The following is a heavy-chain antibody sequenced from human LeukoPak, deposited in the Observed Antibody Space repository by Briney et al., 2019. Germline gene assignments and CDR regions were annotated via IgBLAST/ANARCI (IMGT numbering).Heavy chain of an antibody. J-gene: IGHJ6*03. CDR2: ISVHNGNT. D-gene: IGHD6-13*01. CDR3: ARLPSSSSWYYYYYMDV. CDR1: GYNFNSYG. Sequence: ASVKVSCKASGYNFNSYGISWVRQTPGQGLEWMGWISVHNGNTNYAQKLQGRVIMTTDTSTSTAYMELRSLRSDDTAVYYCARLPSSSSWYYYYYMDVWGKGTTVTVSS. V-gene: IGHV1-18*01.